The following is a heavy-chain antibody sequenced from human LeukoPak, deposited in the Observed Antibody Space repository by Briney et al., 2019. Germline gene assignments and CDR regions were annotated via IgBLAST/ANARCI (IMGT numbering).Heavy chain of an antibody. CDR3: ATSVAVITGGSSFFDY. D-gene: IGHD3-22*01. V-gene: IGHV3-33*01. CDR2: IWSDGSNK. Sequence: GGSLRLSCAASGFTFSSYGMYWVRQAPGKGLEWVANIWSDGSNKYYADSVKGRFIISRDNSKDTVYLQMNRLRAEDTAVYYCATSVAVITGGSSFFDYWGQGTLVTVSS. CDR1: GFTFSSYG. J-gene: IGHJ4*02.